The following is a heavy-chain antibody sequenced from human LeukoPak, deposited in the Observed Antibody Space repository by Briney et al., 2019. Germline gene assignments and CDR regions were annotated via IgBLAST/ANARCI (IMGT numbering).Heavy chain of an antibody. CDR3: GRSDRGYCSGGSCYSKYFQH. Sequence: SETLSLTCAVYGGSFSGYYWSWIRQPPGKGLEWIGEINHSGSTNYNPSLKNRVTISVDTSKNQSSLKLSSVTAADTAVYYCGRSDRGYCSGGSCYSKYFQHWGQGTLVTVSS. CDR2: INHSGST. V-gene: IGHV4-34*01. CDR1: GGSFSGYY. D-gene: IGHD2-15*01. J-gene: IGHJ1*01.